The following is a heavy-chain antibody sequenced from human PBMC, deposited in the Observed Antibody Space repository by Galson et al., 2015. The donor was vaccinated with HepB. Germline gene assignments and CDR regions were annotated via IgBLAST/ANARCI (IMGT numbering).Heavy chain of an antibody. V-gene: IGHV1-2*06. CDR1: GYTFTGDY. CDR3: ARRSVACTPDAFDI. Sequence: SVKVSCKASGYTFTGDYMHWVRQAPGQGLEWMGRINPNSGGTNYAQKFQGRVTMTRDTSISTAYMELSRLRSDDTAVYYCARRSVACTPDAFDIWGQGTKVTVSS. D-gene: IGHD2-15*01. CDR2: INPNSGGT. J-gene: IGHJ3*02.